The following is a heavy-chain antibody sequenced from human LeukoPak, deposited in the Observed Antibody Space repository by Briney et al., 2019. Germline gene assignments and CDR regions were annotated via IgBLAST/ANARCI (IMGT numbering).Heavy chain of an antibody. CDR3: ARVGMVRGVIIMSFDY. CDR1: GFTFSSYE. J-gene: IGHJ4*02. D-gene: IGHD3-10*01. Sequence: PGGSLRLSCAASGFTFSSYEMNWVRQAPGKGLEWVSYISSSSSYIYYADSVKGRFTISRDNAKNSLYLQMNSLRAEDTAVYYCARVGMVRGVIIMSFDYWGQGTLVTVSS. CDR2: ISSSSSYI. V-gene: IGHV3-21*05.